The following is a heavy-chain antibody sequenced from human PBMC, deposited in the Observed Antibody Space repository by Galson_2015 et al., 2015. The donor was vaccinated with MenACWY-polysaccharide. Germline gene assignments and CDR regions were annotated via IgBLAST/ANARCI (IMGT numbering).Heavy chain of an antibody. Sequence: ALRLACAVSNVTLRKYAMSWVRQPPGKGLVWVSTVGGSGDGRYYADSVEGRFTISRDNSKNTLYLQINSLRAEDTAIYYCAKDAIAGIVLTPLRIPLQRWGQGTLVAVSS. V-gene: IGHV3-23*01. CDR1: NVTLRKYA. CDR3: AKDAIAGIVLTPLRIPLQR. D-gene: IGHD6-13*01. CDR2: VGGSGDGR. J-gene: IGHJ1*01.